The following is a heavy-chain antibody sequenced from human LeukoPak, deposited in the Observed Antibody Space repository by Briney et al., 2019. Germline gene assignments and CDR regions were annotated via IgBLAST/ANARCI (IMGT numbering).Heavy chain of an antibody. Sequence: GGSLRLSCAASGFTFSNYWMHWVRQAPGKGLEWVSSISSSSSYIYYADSVKGRFTISRDNAKNSLYLQMNSLRAEDTAVYYCARVQLTYYYMDVWGKGTTVTVSS. CDR1: GFTFSNYW. D-gene: IGHD6-13*01. J-gene: IGHJ6*03. V-gene: IGHV3-21*01. CDR3: ARVQLTYYYMDV. CDR2: ISSSSSYI.